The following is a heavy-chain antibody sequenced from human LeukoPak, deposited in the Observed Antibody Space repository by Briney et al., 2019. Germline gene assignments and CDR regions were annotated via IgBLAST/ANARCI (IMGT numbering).Heavy chain of an antibody. D-gene: IGHD1-26*01. CDR1: GFTFSNYW. V-gene: IGHV3-7*04. J-gene: IGHJ4*02. Sequence: QPGGSLRLSCAASGFTFSNYWMSWVRQAPGKGLEWVANIKQDGSEIYYLDSVKGRFTVSRDNAKNSLYLQMNSLRAEDTAVYFCARGSSGYWGQGTLVTVSS. CDR3: ARGSSGY. CDR2: IKQDGSEI.